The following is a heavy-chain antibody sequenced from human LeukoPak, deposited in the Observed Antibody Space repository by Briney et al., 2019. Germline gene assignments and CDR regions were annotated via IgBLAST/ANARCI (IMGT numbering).Heavy chain of an antibody. Sequence: GGSLRLSCAASGFTFSSYAMHWVRQAPGKGLEWVAVISYDGSNRYYSDSAKGRFTISRDNSKNTLYLQMNSLRAEDTAVYYCARDREIRDGYNGLDYWGQGTLVTVSS. CDR2: ISYDGSNR. J-gene: IGHJ4*02. D-gene: IGHD5-24*01. CDR3: ARDREIRDGYNGLDY. V-gene: IGHV3-30-3*01. CDR1: GFTFSSYA.